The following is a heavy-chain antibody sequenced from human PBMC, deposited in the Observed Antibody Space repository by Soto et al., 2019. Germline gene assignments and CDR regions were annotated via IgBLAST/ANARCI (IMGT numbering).Heavy chain of an antibody. CDR3: TRLSMARYFYYGMDV. V-gene: IGHV5-10-1*03. CDR1: GYSFTNYW. J-gene: IGHJ6*02. D-gene: IGHD5-12*01. Sequence: DVQLVQSGAEVKKPGESLRISCKASGYSFTNYWITWVRQMPGKGLEWMGKIDPSDSQTNYSPSFQGHVTISADRSINTAYLQWNSLKASDTAMYYCTRLSMARYFYYGMDVWGQGTTVTVSS. CDR2: IDPSDSQT.